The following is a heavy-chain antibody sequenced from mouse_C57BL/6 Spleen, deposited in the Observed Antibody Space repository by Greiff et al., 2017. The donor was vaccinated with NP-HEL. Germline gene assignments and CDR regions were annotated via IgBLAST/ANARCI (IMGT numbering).Heavy chain of an antibody. CDR1: GYTFTSYW. V-gene: IGHV1-64*01. CDR3: ARSITTVVEKYFDV. J-gene: IGHJ1*03. D-gene: IGHD1-1*01. CDR2: IHPNSGST. Sequence: QVQLQQPGAELVKPGASVKLSCKASGYTFTSYWMHWVKQRPGQGLEWIGMIHPNSGSTNYNEKFKSKATLTVDKSSSTAYMQLSSLTSEDSAVYNCARSITTVVEKYFDVWGTGTTVTVSS.